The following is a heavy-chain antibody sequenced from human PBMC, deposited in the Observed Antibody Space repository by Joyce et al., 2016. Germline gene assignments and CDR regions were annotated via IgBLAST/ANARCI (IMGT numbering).Heavy chain of an antibody. J-gene: IGHJ3*02. V-gene: IGHV1-18*04. CDR3: ARGRKPYTSSFGDAFDI. D-gene: IGHD6-6*01. Sequence: QVQLVQSGAEVKKPGASVKVSCKASGYTFSSYDITWVRQAPGQGLELMGWISAYRGNTYYAQNLQGRVTLGTDTATNTAYMDLRKLRSDDTAVYYCARGRKPYTSSFGDAFDIWGQGTVVTISS. CDR1: GYTFSSYD. CDR2: ISAYRGNT.